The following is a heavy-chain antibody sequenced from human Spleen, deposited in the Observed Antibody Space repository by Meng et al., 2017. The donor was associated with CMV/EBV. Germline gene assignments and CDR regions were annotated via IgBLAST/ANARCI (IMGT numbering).Heavy chain of an antibody. J-gene: IGHJ6*02. Sequence: ASVKVSCKASGYNFTNYYLHWVRQAPGHGLEWMGWIDPNSGDTNYQRKFQGRVTLTRDTSISTAYMELSRLRSDDTAFYYCARVRQDRYGYKYYYGMDVWGQGTTVTVSS. D-gene: IGHD5-18*01. CDR2: IDPNSGDT. V-gene: IGHV1-2*02. CDR1: GYNFTNYY. CDR3: ARVRQDRYGYKYYYGMDV.